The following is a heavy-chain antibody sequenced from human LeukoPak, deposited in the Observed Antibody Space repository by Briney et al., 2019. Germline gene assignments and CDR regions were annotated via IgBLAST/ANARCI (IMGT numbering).Heavy chain of an antibody. CDR1: GFTFSSYA. D-gene: IGHD5-18*01. CDR3: ARNPGYSYGYGYFDY. V-gene: IGHV3-30-3*01. CDR2: ISYDGSNK. J-gene: IGHJ4*02. Sequence: GRSLRLSCAASGFTFSSYAMHWVRQAPGKGLEWVAVISYDGSNKYYADSVKGRFTISRDNSKNTLYLQMNSLRAEDTAVYYCARNPGYSYGYGYFDYWGQGTLVTVSS.